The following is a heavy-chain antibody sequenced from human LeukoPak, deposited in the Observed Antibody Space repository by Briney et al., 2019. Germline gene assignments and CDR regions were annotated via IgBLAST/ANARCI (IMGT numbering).Heavy chain of an antibody. V-gene: IGHV3-7*01. CDR3: ARDVTALDS. J-gene: IGHJ4*02. D-gene: IGHD2-2*01. Sequence: GGSLRLSCAASGFSLSNYWMNWVRQASGKGLEWVANIKQDGSEKNYVDSVKGRFTISRDNAKNSLYLQMNSLRADDTAVYYCARDVTALDSWGQGTLVTVSS. CDR1: GFSLSNYW. CDR2: IKQDGSEK.